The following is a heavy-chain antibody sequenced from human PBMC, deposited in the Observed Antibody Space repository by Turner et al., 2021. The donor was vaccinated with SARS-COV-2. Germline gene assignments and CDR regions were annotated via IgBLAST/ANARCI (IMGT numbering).Heavy chain of an antibody. Sequence: QLQLQESGPGLVKPSETLSLTCTVSGGSISSSSYYWGWIRQPPGKGLVWIGGFYYSGSTYYNPSLKSRVTISVDTSKNQFSLKLTSVTAADTAVYFCARHWEVAAAAYLARFDPWGQGTLVTVSS. J-gene: IGHJ5*02. CDR1: GGSISSSSYY. V-gene: IGHV4-39*01. D-gene: IGHD6-13*01. CDR3: ARHWEVAAAAYLARFDP. CDR2: FYYSGST.